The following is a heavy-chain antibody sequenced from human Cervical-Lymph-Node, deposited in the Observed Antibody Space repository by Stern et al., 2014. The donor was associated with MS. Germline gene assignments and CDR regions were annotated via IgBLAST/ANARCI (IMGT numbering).Heavy chain of an antibody. Sequence: QVQLQESGPGLVKPSETLSLTCTVSGGSISSSSYYWGWIRQPPGMALEWIGSIYNRAKTYYNPSLGSRGTISSDTSQNQFSLRLSSVTAADTAVYFCASQFPSDYWGQGTLVTVSS. V-gene: IGHV4-39*01. D-gene: IGHD2-21*01. CDR3: ASQFPSDY. CDR1: GGSISSSSYY. J-gene: IGHJ4*02. CDR2: IYNRAKT.